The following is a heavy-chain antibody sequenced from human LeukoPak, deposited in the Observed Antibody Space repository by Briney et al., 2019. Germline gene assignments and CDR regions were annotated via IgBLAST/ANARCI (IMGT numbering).Heavy chain of an antibody. CDR3: ARLLVYATSRFDP. J-gene: IGHJ5*02. Sequence: PSETLSLTCTVSGGSISSYYWSWIRQPPGKGLEWIGYIYYSGSTNYNPSLKSRVTISVDTSKNQFSLKLSSVTAADTAVYYCARLLVYATSRFDPWGQGTLVTVSS. CDR1: GGSISSYY. D-gene: IGHD2-8*01. CDR2: IYYSGST. V-gene: IGHV4-59*08.